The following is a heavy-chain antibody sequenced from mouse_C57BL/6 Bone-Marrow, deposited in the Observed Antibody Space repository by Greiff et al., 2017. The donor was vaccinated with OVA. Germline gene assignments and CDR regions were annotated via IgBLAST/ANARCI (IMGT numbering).Heavy chain of an antibody. Sequence: VQLQQSGAELVRPGASVTLSCKASGYTFTDYEMHWVKQTPVHGLEWIGAIDPETGGTAYNQKFKGKAILTADKSSSTAYMELRSLTSEDSAVYYCTRGVGNYVYWGQGTTLTVSS. V-gene: IGHV1-15*01. CDR3: TRGVGNYVY. J-gene: IGHJ2*01. D-gene: IGHD2-1*01. CDR1: GYTFTDYE. CDR2: IDPETGGT.